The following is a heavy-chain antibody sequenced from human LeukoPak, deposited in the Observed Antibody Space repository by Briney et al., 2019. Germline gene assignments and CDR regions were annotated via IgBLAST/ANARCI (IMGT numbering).Heavy chain of an antibody. J-gene: IGHJ5*02. CDR3: ARLETSVTEHNWFDP. V-gene: IGHV4-39*01. Sequence: ETLSLTCTVSGASISSSAYYWGWIRQPPGKGLEWIGSIGGSNYYRGSTYYNPSLKRRVTIHVDTSKDQFSLKLSSVTAADTAVYYCARLETSVTEHNWFDPWGQGTLVTVSS. CDR1: GASISSSAYY. CDR2: IGGSNYYRGST. D-gene: IGHD2-21*02.